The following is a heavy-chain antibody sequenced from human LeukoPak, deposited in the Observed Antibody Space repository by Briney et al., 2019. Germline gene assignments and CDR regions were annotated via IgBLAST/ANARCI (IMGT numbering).Heavy chain of an antibody. CDR2: INPNSGGT. CDR3: TTGEVRRGLDP. V-gene: IGHV1-2*02. J-gene: IGHJ5*02. Sequence: ASVKVSCRTSGYTFTDYYIHWVRQAPGQGLEWMGWINPNSGGTNYAQKFQGRVTVTKDTSISTAYMELSGLRSDDTAVYYCTTGEVRRGLDPWGQGTLVTVSS. D-gene: IGHD3-16*01. CDR1: GYTFTDYY.